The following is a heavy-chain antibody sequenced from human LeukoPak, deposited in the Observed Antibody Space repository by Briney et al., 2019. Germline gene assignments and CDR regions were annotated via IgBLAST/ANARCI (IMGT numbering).Heavy chain of an antibody. J-gene: IGHJ3*02. D-gene: IGHD1-1*01. Sequence: GGPLRLSCAASTFSFSEYPMGWVRPAPGKGLEWVSGISAGGDGTYYADPVKGRFTISRDNSKNTLFLQMNSLRAEDTAKYYCAKSLLTTATGTGRASDIWGQGTMVTVSS. CDR3: AKSLLTTATGTGRASDI. CDR1: TFSFSEYP. CDR2: ISAGGDGT. V-gene: IGHV3-23*01.